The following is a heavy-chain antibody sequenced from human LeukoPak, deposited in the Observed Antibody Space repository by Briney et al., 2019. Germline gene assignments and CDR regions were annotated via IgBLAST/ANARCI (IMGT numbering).Heavy chain of an antibody. Sequence: SETLSLTCAVYGGSFSGYYWSWIRQPPGKGLEWIGEINHSGSTNYNPSLKSRVTISVDTSKNQFSLKLSSVTAADTAVYYCAREDTAMVTDYWGRGTLVTVSS. V-gene: IGHV4-34*01. CDR1: GGSFSGYY. CDR3: AREDTAMVTDY. CDR2: INHSGST. D-gene: IGHD5-18*01. J-gene: IGHJ4*02.